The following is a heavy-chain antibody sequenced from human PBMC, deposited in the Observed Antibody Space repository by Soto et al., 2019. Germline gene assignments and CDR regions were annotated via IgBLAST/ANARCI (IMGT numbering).Heavy chain of an antibody. CDR3: AKPLGYCSGGSCYEFGY. CDR2: ISGSGGST. J-gene: IGHJ4*02. CDR1: GFTFSSYA. Sequence: GGSLRLSCAASGFTFSSYAMSWVRQAPGKGLEWVSAISGSGGSTYYADSVKGRFTISRDNSKNTLYLQMNSLRAEDTAVYYCAKPLGYCSGGSCYEFGYWGQGTLVTVSS. D-gene: IGHD2-15*01. V-gene: IGHV3-23*01.